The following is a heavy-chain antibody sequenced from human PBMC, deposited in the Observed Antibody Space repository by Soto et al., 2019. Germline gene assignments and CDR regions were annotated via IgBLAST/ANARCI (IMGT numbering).Heavy chain of an antibody. Sequence: EVQVLESGGGLVQPGGSLRLSCVASGFTSNNQDMGWVRQAPGKGLQWVSGISARGDRTYYADSVRGRFTISRDNSKNTLYLQMNSLRAEDTAVYFCAKDAPRRSGWWYFDYWGQGTLVTVSS. V-gene: IGHV3-23*01. CDR1: GFTSNNQD. CDR3: AKDAPRRSGWWYFDY. J-gene: IGHJ4*01. D-gene: IGHD6-19*01. CDR2: ISARGDRT.